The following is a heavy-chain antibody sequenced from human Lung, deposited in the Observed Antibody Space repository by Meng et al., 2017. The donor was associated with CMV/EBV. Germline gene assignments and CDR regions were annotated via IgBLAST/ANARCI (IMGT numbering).Heavy chain of an antibody. CDR1: GYTFTSYY. CDR2: INPSGGST. V-gene: IGHV1-46*01. CDR3: ARDRERGYSYGIIDY. Sequence: SVXVSXXASGYTFTSYYMHWVRQTPGQGLEWMGIINPSGGSTSYAQKFQGRVTMTRDTSTSTVYMELSSLRSEDTAVYYCARDRERGYSYGIIDYWGQGTXVTVSS. J-gene: IGHJ4*02. D-gene: IGHD5-18*01.